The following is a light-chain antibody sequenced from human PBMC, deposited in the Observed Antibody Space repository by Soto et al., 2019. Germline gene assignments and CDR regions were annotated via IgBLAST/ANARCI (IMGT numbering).Light chain of an antibody. V-gene: IGLV2-14*01. Sequence: QALLAQPSSLSGSPGQSDTISCAGTNTDVSGYNYVSWYQHHPGKGPKLIIYEVSNRPSGVSDRFSGSKSGNKASLIISNLEAEDESDYYCGSYTSTDTPFAFGTGTKVTVL. CDR1: NTDVSGYNY. J-gene: IGLJ1*01. CDR2: EVS. CDR3: GSYTSTDTPFA.